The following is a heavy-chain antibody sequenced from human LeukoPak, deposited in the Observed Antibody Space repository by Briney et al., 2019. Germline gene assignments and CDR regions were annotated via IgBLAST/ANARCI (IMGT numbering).Heavy chain of an antibody. Sequence: GGSLRLSCAASGFTFSSYWMHWVRHAPGKGLVWVSRINSDGSSTSYADSVKGRFTISRDNAKNTLYLQMNSLRAEDTAVYYCATIAARPPTSDYWGQGTLVTVSS. CDR1: GFTFSSYW. CDR3: ATIAARPPTSDY. V-gene: IGHV3-74*01. CDR2: INSDGSST. D-gene: IGHD6-6*01. J-gene: IGHJ4*02.